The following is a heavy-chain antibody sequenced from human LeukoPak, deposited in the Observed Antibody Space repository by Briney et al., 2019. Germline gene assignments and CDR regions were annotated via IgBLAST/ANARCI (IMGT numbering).Heavy chain of an antibody. CDR3: ARDHPNGPDAFDI. Sequence: GGSLRLSCAVSEFTFSAYDMNWVRQAPGEGLEWVSYISGSGSTTHYGHSARGRFTVSRDNAKNSLYLQMNSLRAEDTGVYYCARDHPNGPDAFDIWGQGTMVTVSS. D-gene: IGHD2-8*01. CDR2: ISGSGSTT. J-gene: IGHJ3*02. CDR1: EFTFSAYD. V-gene: IGHV3-48*03.